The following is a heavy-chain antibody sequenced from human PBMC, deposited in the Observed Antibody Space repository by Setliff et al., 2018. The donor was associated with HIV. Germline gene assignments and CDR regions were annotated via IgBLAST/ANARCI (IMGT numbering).Heavy chain of an antibody. Sequence: SETLSLTCTVSGDRINKHNWNWIRQSPEKCLEWLGNIHYSGSTNYNPSLKSRVTISVDTSKNQFSLKLRSVTAADTAVYFCARWGDGYNSYDFWGQGTLVTVSS. V-gene: IGHV4-59*08. J-gene: IGHJ4*02. CDR3: ARWGDGYNSYDF. CDR1: GDRINKHN. D-gene: IGHD5-12*01. CDR2: IHYSGST.